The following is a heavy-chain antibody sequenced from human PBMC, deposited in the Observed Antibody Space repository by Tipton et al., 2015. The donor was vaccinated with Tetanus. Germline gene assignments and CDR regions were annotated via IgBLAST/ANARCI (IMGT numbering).Heavy chain of an antibody. Sequence: QSGPEVKKPGASVKVSCKAAGYTFTGNYLQWVRQAPGQGLEWMGWINPDSGGTNSAQKFQGRVTMTRDTSISTAYMELSRLRSDDTAVYYCARAGPQATFGVKYGMDVWGQGTTVPVSS. D-gene: IGHD3-3*01. V-gene: IGHV1-2*02. CDR3: ARAGPQATFGVKYGMDV. CDR2: INPDSGGT. J-gene: IGHJ6*02. CDR1: GYTFTGNY.